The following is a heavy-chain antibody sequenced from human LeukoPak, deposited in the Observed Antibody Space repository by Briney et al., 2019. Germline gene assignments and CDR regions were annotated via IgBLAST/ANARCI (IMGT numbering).Heavy chain of an antibody. J-gene: IGHJ4*02. CDR3: AKGYNYAYEY. CDR2: IYSGGST. D-gene: IGHD5-18*01. V-gene: IGHV3-53*01. CDR1: GFTVRSSY. Sequence: GSLRLSCAASGFTVRSSYMSWVRQAPGKGLEWVSLIYSGGSTYYAASVKGRFTISRDNSKNTLYLQMNSLRPEDTAVYYCAKGYNYAYEYWGQGTLVTVSS.